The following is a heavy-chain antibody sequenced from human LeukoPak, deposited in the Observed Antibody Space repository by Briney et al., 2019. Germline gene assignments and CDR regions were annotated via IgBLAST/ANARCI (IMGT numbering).Heavy chain of an antibody. CDR1: GYTFTGYY. V-gene: IGHV1-2*02. J-gene: IGHJ3*02. CDR2: INPNSGGT. D-gene: IGHD5-12*01. Sequence: ASVNVSCTASGYTFTGYYMHWVRQAPGQGLEWMGWINPNSGGTNYAQKFQGRVTMTRDTSISTAYMELSRLRSDDTAVYYCARRGYNFGLGAFDIWGQGTMVTVSS. CDR3: ARRGYNFGLGAFDI.